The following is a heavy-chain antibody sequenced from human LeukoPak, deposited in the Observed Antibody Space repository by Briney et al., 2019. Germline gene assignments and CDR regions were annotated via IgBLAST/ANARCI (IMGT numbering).Heavy chain of an antibody. J-gene: IGHJ4*02. CDR3: AKGTDSPYDYVWGSYRLATNFDY. V-gene: IGHV3-23*01. Sequence: GGSLRLSCAASGFTFSSYAMSWVRQAPGKGLEWVSAISGSGGSTYYADSVKGRFTISRDNSKNTLYLQMNSLRAEDTAVYYCAKGTDSPYDYVWGSYRLATNFDYWGQGTLVTVSS. CDR1: GFTFSSYA. CDR2: ISGSGGST. D-gene: IGHD3-16*02.